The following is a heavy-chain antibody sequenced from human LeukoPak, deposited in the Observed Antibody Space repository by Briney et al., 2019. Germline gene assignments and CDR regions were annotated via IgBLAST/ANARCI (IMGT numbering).Heavy chain of an antibody. J-gene: IGHJ5*02. V-gene: IGHV4-59*01. Sequence: SETLPLTCTVSGGSISSYYWSWIRQPPGKGLEWIGYIYYSGSTNYNPSLKSRVTISVDTSKNQFSLKLSSVTAADTAVYYCARAPAIAAAGTGWFDPWGQGTLVTVSS. CDR3: ARAPAIAAAGTGWFDP. D-gene: IGHD6-13*01. CDR2: IYYSGST. CDR1: GGSISSYY.